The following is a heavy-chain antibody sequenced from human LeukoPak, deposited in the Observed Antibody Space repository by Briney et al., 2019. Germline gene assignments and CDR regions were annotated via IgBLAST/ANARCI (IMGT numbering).Heavy chain of an antibody. CDR1: GFTFDDYA. V-gene: IGHV3-9*01. J-gene: IGHJ4*02. CDR2: ISWNSGSI. Sequence: PGGSLRLSCAASGFTFDDYAMHWVRQAPGKGLEWVSGISWNSGSIGYADSVKGRFTISRDNAKNPLYLEMNSLRAEDTALYYCAKDIGSSSWYLGNWGQGTLVTVSS. D-gene: IGHD6-13*01. CDR3: AKDIGSSSWYLGN.